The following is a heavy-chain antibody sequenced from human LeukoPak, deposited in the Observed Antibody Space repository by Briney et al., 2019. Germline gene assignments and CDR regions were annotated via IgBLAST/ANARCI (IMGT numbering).Heavy chain of an antibody. CDR3: ARVDSSGWLNWFDT. V-gene: IGHV1-18*01. CDR1: GYTFTSYG. Sequence: GASVKASCKASGYTFTSYGISWVRQAPGQGLEWMGWISGYNGNTKYGQILQGRVTMTTDTSTSTAYMELRNLRSDDTAVYYCARVDSSGWLNWFDTWGQGTLVTVSS. J-gene: IGHJ5*02. CDR2: ISGYNGNT. D-gene: IGHD6-19*01.